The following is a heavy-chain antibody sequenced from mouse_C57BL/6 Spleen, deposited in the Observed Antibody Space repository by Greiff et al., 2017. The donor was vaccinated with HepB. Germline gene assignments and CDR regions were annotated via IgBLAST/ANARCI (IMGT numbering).Heavy chain of an antibody. CDR3: TRRIYYGSSPFAY. CDR2: IDPETGGT. D-gene: IGHD1-1*01. J-gene: IGHJ3*01. V-gene: IGHV1-15*01. CDR1: GYTFTDYE. Sequence: QVQLKQSGAELVRPGASVTLSCKASGYTFTDYEMHWVKQTPVHGLEWIGAIDPETGGTAYNQKFKGKAILTADKSSSTAYMELRSLTSEDSAVYYCTRRIYYGSSPFAYWGQGTLVTVSA.